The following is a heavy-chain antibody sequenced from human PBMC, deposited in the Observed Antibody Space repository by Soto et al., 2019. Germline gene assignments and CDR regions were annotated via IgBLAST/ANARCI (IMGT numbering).Heavy chain of an antibody. D-gene: IGHD3-22*01. Sequence: GESLKISCAASGFTFSSYAMSWVRQAPGKGLEWVSAISGSGGSTYYADSVKGRFTISRDNSKNTLYLQMNSLRAEDTAVYYCAKEKDSSGYEGYFQHWGQGTLVTVSS. CDR1: GFTFSSYA. V-gene: IGHV3-23*01. J-gene: IGHJ1*01. CDR2: ISGSGGST. CDR3: AKEKDSSGYEGYFQH.